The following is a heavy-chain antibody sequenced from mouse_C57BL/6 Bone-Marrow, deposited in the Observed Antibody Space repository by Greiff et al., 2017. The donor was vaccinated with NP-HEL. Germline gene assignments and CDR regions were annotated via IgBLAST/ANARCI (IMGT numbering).Heavy chain of an antibody. J-gene: IGHJ4*01. CDR3: ARAMDY. CDR2: IDPSASYT. V-gene: IGHV1-50*01. CDR1: GYTFTSYW. Sequence: QVHVKQSGAELVKPGASVKLSCKASGYTFTSYWMQWVKQRPGQGLEWIGEIDPSASYTNYNQKFKGKATLTVDTSSSTAYMQLSSLTSEDSAVDYCARAMDYWGQGTSVTVSS.